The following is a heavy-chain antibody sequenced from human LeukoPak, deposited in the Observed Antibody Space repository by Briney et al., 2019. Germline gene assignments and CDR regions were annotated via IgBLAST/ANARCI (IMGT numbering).Heavy chain of an antibody. CDR3: ARDRGLAARYDS. D-gene: IGHD6-6*01. CDR1: GYTFTSYS. V-gene: IGHV1-46*01. CDR2: INPSGGST. J-gene: IGHJ4*02. Sequence: ASVEVSCKASGYTFTSYSLHWVRQAPGQGLEWMGVINPSGGSTTYAQKFQGRVTMTSDMSTSTVDMELSILRSEDTAVYFCARDRGLAARYDSWGQGTLVTVSS.